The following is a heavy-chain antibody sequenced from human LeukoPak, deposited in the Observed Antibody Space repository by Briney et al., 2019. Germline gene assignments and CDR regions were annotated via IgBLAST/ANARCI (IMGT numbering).Heavy chain of an antibody. Sequence: GASVKVSCEASGYTFSSYGISWVRQASGQGLEWMGWITPYNGNTNYAQNFHGRVTMTRDTSTSTVYMELSSLRSEDTAVYYCARWTTTYLDYWGQGTLVTVSS. V-gene: IGHV1-18*01. D-gene: IGHD3/OR15-3a*01. CDR2: ITPYNGNT. J-gene: IGHJ4*02. CDR3: ARWTTTYLDY. CDR1: GYTFSSYG.